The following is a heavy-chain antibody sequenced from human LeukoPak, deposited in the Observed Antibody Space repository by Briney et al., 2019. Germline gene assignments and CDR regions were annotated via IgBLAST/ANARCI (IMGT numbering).Heavy chain of an antibody. CDR1: GYTFTGYY. D-gene: IGHD3-22*01. Sequence: PGASVKVSCKASGYTFTGYYMHWVRQAPGQGLEWMGWMSAYNGNTAYAQNLQGRATMTTDASTSTAYMELRSLSSDDTAVYYCARDSPIDSDRDYYYYYMDVWGKGITVTVSS. J-gene: IGHJ6*03. CDR3: ARDSPIDSDRDYYYYYMDV. CDR2: MSAYNGNT. V-gene: IGHV1-18*04.